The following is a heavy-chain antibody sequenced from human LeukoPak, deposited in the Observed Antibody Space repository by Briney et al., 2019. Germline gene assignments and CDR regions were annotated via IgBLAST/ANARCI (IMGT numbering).Heavy chain of an antibody. V-gene: IGHV1-18*01. CDR3: ARAGRSGWRGYLQH. Sequence: GASVKVSCKASGYTFTIYGISWVRQAPGQGLEWMGWISAYNGNTNYAQKLQGRVTMTTDTSTSTAYMELRSLRSEDTAVYYCARAGRSGWRGYLQHWGQGTLVTVSS. CDR2: ISAYNGNT. D-gene: IGHD6-19*01. J-gene: IGHJ1*01. CDR1: GYTFTIYG.